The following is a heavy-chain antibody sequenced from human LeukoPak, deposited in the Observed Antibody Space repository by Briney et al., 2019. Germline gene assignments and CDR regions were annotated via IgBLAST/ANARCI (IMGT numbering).Heavy chain of an antibody. CDR1: GFTFSSYW. J-gene: IGHJ4*02. V-gene: IGHV3-30-3*01. CDR3: ARQIAAAGTRFDY. D-gene: IGHD6-13*01. CDR2: ISYDGSNK. Sequence: PGGSLRLSCAASGFTFSSYWMHWVRQAPGKGLEWVAVISYDGSNKYYADSVKGRFTISRDNSKNTLYLQMNSLRAEDTAVYYCARQIAAAGTRFDYWGQGTLVTVSS.